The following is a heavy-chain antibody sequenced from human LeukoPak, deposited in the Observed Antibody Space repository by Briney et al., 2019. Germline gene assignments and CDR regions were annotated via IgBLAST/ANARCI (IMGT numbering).Heavy chain of an antibody. CDR2: ISGSGGST. CDR1: GFTFSSYA. Sequence: GGSLRLPCAASGFTFSSYAMSWVRQAPGKGLEWVSAISGSGGSTYYADSVKGRFTISRDNSKNTLYLQMNSLRAEDTAVYYCAKEFGTMVRGVIDHFDYWGQGTLVTVSS. V-gene: IGHV3-23*01. D-gene: IGHD3-10*01. CDR3: AKEFGTMVRGVIDHFDY. J-gene: IGHJ4*02.